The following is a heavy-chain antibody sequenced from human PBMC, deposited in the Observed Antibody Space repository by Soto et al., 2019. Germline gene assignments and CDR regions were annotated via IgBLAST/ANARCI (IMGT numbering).Heavy chain of an antibody. D-gene: IGHD6-13*01. V-gene: IGHV1-69*13. CDR2: IIPIFGTA. CDR1: GGTFSSYA. CDR3: AMYSSSWYARAFDI. J-gene: IGHJ3*02. Sequence: ASVKVSCKASGGTFSSYAISWVRQAPGQGLEWMGGIIPIFGTANYAQKFQGRVTITADESTSTAYMELSSLRSEDTAVYYCAMYSSSWYARAFDIWGQGTMVTVSS.